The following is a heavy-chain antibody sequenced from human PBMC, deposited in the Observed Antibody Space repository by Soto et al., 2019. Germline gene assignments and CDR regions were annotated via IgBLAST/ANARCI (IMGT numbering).Heavy chain of an antibody. D-gene: IGHD3-22*01. Sequence: QVQLVQSGAEVKKPGSSVKVSCNASGGTFSSYAIRWVRQAPGQGLEWMGGIIPIFGTANYAQKFQGRVTITADESTSSAYMELSSLRSEDTAVYYCARPSNMIVPVRGAFDIWGQGTMVTVSS. CDR3: ARPSNMIVPVRGAFDI. CDR1: GGTFSSYA. V-gene: IGHV1-69*12. J-gene: IGHJ3*02. CDR2: IIPIFGTA.